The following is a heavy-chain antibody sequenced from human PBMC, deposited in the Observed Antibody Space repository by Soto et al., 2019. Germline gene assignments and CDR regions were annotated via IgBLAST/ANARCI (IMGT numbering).Heavy chain of an antibody. V-gene: IGHV3-15*01. J-gene: IGHJ4*02. D-gene: IGHD1-20*01. CDR3: ATDVKGDNSPSHY. Sequence: GGSLRLSCAASGFTFSYAWMNWVRQAPGQGLEWVGRIKTKLEGGTTDYAVPVEGRFTISRDDSKSTLYLEMTGLKTEDTAVYFCATDVKGDNSPSHYWGQGILVTVSS. CDR1: GFTFSYAW. CDR2: IKTKLEGGTT.